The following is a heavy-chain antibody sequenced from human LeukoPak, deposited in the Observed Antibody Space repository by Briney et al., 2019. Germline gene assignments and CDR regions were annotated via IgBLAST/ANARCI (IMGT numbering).Heavy chain of an antibody. CDR3: AKDSVMSMIVVVPLYYYGMDV. D-gene: IGHD3-22*01. J-gene: IGHJ6*02. CDR1: GFTFSSYA. Sequence: GGSLRLSCAASGFTFSSYAMSWVRQAPGKGLEWVSAISGSGGSTYYADSVKGRFTISRDNSKNTLYLQMNSLRAEDTAVYYCAKDSVMSMIVVVPLYYYGMDVWGQGTTVTVSS. V-gene: IGHV3-23*01. CDR2: ISGSGGST.